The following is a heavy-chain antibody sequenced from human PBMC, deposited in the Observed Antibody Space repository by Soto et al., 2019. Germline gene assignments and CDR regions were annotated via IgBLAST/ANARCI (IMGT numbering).Heavy chain of an antibody. V-gene: IGHV4-39*01. CDR2: IYYSGST. Sequence: SETLSLTCTVSGGSISSSSYYWGWIRQPPGKGLEWIGSIYYSGSTYYNPSLKSRVTISVDTSKNQFSLKLSSVTAADTAVYYCARQVGYCSSTSCYGEIYYFDYWGQGTLVTVSS. CDR1: GGSISSSSYY. J-gene: IGHJ4*02. D-gene: IGHD2-2*01. CDR3: ARQVGYCSSTSCYGEIYYFDY.